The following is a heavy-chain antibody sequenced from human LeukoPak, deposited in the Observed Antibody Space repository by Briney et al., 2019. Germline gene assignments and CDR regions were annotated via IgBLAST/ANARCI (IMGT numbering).Heavy chain of an antibody. CDR3: ARGPGVD. CDR1: GGSISSSSYY. Sequence: SETLSLTCTVSGGSISSSSYYWSWIRQPAGKGLEWIGRIYTSGSTNYNPSLKSRVTISVDTSKNQFSLKLSSVTAADTAVYYCARGPGVDWGQGTLVTVSS. CDR2: IYTSGST. V-gene: IGHV4-61*02. J-gene: IGHJ4*02.